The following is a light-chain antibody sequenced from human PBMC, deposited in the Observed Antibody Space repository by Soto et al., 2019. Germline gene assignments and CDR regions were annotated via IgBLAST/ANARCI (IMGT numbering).Light chain of an antibody. Sequence: QSVLTQPRSVSGSPGQSVTISCTGTSSDVGGYNSVSWYQQHPGKAPKLMIYDVSKRPSGVPDRFSDSKSGNTASLTISGLQAEDEADYYCCSYAGSYTWVFGGGTKLTVL. CDR3: CSYAGSYTWV. CDR2: DVS. CDR1: SSDVGGYNS. J-gene: IGLJ3*02. V-gene: IGLV2-11*01.